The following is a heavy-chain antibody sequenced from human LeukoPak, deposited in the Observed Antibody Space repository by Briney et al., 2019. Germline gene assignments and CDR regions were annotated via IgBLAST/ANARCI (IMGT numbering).Heavy chain of an antibody. V-gene: IGHV1-3*01. CDR1: GYTFTSYA. D-gene: IGHD3-10*01. J-gene: IGHJ5*02. Sequence: ASVKVSCKASGYTFTSYAIHWVRQAPGQRPEWMGWINPANDNIKYSQKFQGRVTITRDTSASTAYMELSSLRSEDTGVYYCATQRGFGTWGQGTLVTVSS. CDR3: ATQRGFGT. CDR2: INPANDNI.